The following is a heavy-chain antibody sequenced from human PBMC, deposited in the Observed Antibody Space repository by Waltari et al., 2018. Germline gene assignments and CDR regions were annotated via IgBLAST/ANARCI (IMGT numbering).Heavy chain of an antibody. V-gene: IGHV4-31*03. CDR3: ARELYDSHNKGVWFDP. J-gene: IGHJ5*02. D-gene: IGHD3-22*01. Sequence: QVQLQESGPGLVKPSQTLSLTCTVPGGSISSGGYYWSWIRQHPGKGLEWIGYIYCSGSAYYYPCFKSRVTISVDTSKNQFSLKLSSVTAADTAVYYCARELYDSHNKGVWFDPWGQGTLVTVSS. CDR2: IYCSGSA. CDR1: GGSISSGGYY.